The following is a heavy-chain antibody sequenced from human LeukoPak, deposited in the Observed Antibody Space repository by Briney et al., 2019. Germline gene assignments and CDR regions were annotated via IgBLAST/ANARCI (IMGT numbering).Heavy chain of an antibody. CDR2: IYTSGST. CDR1: GGSISSYY. J-gene: IGHJ3*02. V-gene: IGHV4-4*07. Sequence: SETLSLTCTVSGGSISSYYWSWIRQPAGKGLEWIGRIYTSGSTNYNPSLKSRVTTSVDTSKNQFSLKLSSVTAADTAVYYCARVSYDSSGYPMAFDIWGQGTMVTVSS. CDR3: ARVSYDSSGYPMAFDI. D-gene: IGHD3-22*01.